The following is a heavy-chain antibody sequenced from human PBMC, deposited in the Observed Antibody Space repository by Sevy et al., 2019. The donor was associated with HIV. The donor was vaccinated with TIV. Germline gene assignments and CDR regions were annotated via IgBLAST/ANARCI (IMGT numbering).Heavy chain of an antibody. Sequence: SETLSLTCTVSGGSISSYYWSWIRQPPGKGLEWIGYIYYSGSTNYNPSLKSRVTISVDTSKNQFSLKLSSVTAADTAVYYCARILSGYDYYYYGMDLWGQGALVTVSS. CDR2: IYYSGST. D-gene: IGHD5-12*01. CDR3: ARILSGYDYYYYGMDL. J-gene: IGHJ6*02. V-gene: IGHV4-59*01. CDR1: GGSISSYY.